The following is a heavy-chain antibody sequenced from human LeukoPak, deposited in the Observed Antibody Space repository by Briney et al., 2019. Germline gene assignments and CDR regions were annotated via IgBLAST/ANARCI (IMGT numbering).Heavy chain of an antibody. Sequence: PGPCPRPSCAASASTFIRYAIRWVRQAPGKRLQFVSAISTSGGTTSSAHSVRGRFTISRDNSKITLHLQMGSLRAEDMAVYYCARDDGGYGSGSHYYFYSMDVWGQGTTVTVSS. J-gene: IGHJ6*02. CDR3: ARDDGGYGSGSHYYFYSMDV. CDR1: ASTFIRYA. CDR2: ISTSGGTT. D-gene: IGHD3-10*01. V-gene: IGHV3-64*01.